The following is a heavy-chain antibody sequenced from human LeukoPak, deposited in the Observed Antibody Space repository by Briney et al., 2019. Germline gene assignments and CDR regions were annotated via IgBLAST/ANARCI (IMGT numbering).Heavy chain of an antibody. CDR1: GGSINNYY. J-gene: IGHJ4*02. D-gene: IGHD3-3*01. CDR3: ARAVGYDCWSGYSGYFDY. CDR2: IYYNGNT. V-gene: IGHV4-59*12. Sequence: SETLSLTCSVSGGSINNYYWSWIRQPPGKGLEWIGYIYYNGNTNYNASLQSRVTISVDTSKNQFSLKLSSVTAADTAVYYCARAVGYDCWSGYSGYFDYWGQGTLVTVSS.